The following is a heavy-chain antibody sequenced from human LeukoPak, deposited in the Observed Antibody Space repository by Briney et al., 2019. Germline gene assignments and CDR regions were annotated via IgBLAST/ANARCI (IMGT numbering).Heavy chain of an antibody. CDR3: ARDWSGSRDY. Sequence: PGGSLRLSCAASGFTFSDYYMTWLRQTPGKGLEWLSYISSSGTTIYYADSVKGRFTISRDNAKNSLYLQMDSLRAEDTAVYYCARDWSGSRDYWGQGTLVTVSS. J-gene: IGHJ4*02. V-gene: IGHV3-11*01. CDR1: GFTFSDYY. D-gene: IGHD1-26*01. CDR2: ISSSGTTI.